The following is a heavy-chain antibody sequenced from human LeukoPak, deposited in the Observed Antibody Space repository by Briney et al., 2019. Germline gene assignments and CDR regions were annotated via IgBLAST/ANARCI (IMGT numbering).Heavy chain of an antibody. D-gene: IGHD6-19*01. Sequence: PSETLSLTCTVSGYSISSGYYWGWIRQPPGKGLEWIGSIYHSGNTYYNPSLKSRVTISLDTSKNQFSLKLSSVTAADTAVYYCARQGGWYPYYFDYWGQGTLVTVSS. J-gene: IGHJ4*02. CDR3: ARQGGWYPYYFDY. CDR2: IYHSGNT. CDR1: GYSISSGYY. V-gene: IGHV4-38-2*02.